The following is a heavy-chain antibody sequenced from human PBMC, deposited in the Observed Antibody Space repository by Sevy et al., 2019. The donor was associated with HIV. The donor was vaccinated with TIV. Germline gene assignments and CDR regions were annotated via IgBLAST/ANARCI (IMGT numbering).Heavy chain of an antibody. V-gene: IGHV3-23*01. Sequence: GGSLRLSCAASGFTFRKYSMSWVRQPPGKGLEWVSTLSFGCGEINYADSVKGRFTISRDNSKSSVYLQMNNLGPGDTAVYYCAREGCTKPHDYWGQGTLVTVSS. CDR2: LSFGCGEI. D-gene: IGHD2-8*01. CDR3: AREGCTKPHDY. CDR1: GFTFRKYS. J-gene: IGHJ4*02.